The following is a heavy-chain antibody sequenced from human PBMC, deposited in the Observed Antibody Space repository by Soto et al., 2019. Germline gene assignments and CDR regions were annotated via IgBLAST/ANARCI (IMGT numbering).Heavy chain of an antibody. CDR3: VRDSGAKLSSS. Sequence: ASVKVSCKASGGTFSSYRINWVRQAPGQGLEWVGGIVPIYRTADYAQKFQGRVTITADEASRTSYVELRSLKSQDTAVYYCVRDSGAKLSSSWGQGTLVTASS. J-gene: IGHJ4*02. D-gene: IGHD6-13*01. V-gene: IGHV1-69*13. CDR2: IVPIYRTA. CDR1: GGTFSSYR.